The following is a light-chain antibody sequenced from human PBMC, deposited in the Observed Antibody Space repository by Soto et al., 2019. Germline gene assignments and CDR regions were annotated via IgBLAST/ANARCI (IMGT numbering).Light chain of an antibody. CDR3: SSFSDTSTLYV. CDR2: EVN. V-gene: IGLV2-14*01. CDR1: SSDVGGYNY. Sequence: QCVLTQPASVSGSPGQSSTISCAGTSSDVGGYNYVSWYQQHPGKAPKLMIYEVNKRPSGVPDRFSGSKSGNTAFLTISGLQAEDEADYSCSSFSDTSTLYVFGGGTKVTVL. J-gene: IGLJ1*01.